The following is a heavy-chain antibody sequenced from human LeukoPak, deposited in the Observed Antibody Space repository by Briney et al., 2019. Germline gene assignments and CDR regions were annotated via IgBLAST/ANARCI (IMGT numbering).Heavy chain of an antibody. V-gene: IGHV4-34*01. CDR3: ARGRHDITMIVVVMTSVSYYLDV. Sequence: SETLSLTCAVYGGSFSGYHWTWIRQSPGKGLEWIGDINPSGSTYYNPSLKSRLTISVDTSKNHVSLKLRSVNAADTAVYYCARGRHDITMIVVVMTSVSYYLDVWGKGTTVTVS. CDR2: INPSGST. D-gene: IGHD3-22*01. J-gene: IGHJ6*03. CDR1: GGSFSGYH.